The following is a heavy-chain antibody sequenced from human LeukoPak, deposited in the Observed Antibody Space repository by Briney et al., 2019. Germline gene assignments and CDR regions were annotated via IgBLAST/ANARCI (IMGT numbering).Heavy chain of an antibody. CDR2: ISRSAYST. CDR1: GFTFSNSA. CDR3: AKEVLVVIESYFDH. D-gene: IGHD3-22*01. V-gene: IGHV3-23*01. Sequence: GGSLRLSCAASGFTFSNSAMSWVRQAPGKGLEWVSGISRSAYSTNYADSAKGRFTISRDNSKNTLYLQMNSLRAEDTAVYYCAKEVLVVIESYFDHWGQGSLVTVSS. J-gene: IGHJ4*02.